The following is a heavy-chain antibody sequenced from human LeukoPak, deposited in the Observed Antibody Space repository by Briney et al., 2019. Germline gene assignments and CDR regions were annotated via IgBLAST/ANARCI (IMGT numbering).Heavy chain of an antibody. J-gene: IGHJ4*02. CDR1: GYTFTSYY. Sequence: ASVKVSCKASGYTFTSYYMHWVRQAPGQGLEWMGIINPSGGSTSYAQKFQGRVTMTRDMSTSTVYMELSSLRSEDTAVYYYAREGGSSSTSYYFDYWGQGTLVTVSS. CDR3: AREGGSSSTSYYFDY. V-gene: IGHV1-46*01. D-gene: IGHD6-6*01. CDR2: INPSGGST.